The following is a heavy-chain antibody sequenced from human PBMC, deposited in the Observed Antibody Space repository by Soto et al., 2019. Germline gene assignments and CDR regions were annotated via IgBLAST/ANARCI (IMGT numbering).Heavy chain of an antibody. CDR3: ARDKGRGQLGGNYYYALDV. V-gene: IGHV1-69*12. CDR2: IIPIFRTP. Sequence: QVQLVQSGAEVLKPGSSVKLSCKTSGDTSNTFAIGGVRRAPGQGLEWMGGIIPIFRTPDYTQKFQGRVTITADVSTSTAYMELSSLRSEDTAVYYCARDKGRGQLGGNYYYALDVWGQGTTVTVSS. CDR1: GDTSNTFA. D-gene: IGHD1-1*01. J-gene: IGHJ6*02.